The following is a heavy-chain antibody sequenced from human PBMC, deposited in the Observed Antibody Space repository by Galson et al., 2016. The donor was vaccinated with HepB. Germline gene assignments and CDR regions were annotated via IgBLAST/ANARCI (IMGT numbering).Heavy chain of an antibody. Sequence: SETLSLTCSVSGASISRFYWSWLRQSPGRGLEWIGYISDSGSTNYNPSLNSRLTIAADTSKNQFSLKLRSVTAADTAVYYCATTQYTYHKRDYWGQGTLVTVSS. D-gene: IGHD6-6*01. CDR1: GASISRFY. V-gene: IGHV4-59*03. J-gene: IGHJ4*02. CDR3: ATTQYTYHKRDY. CDR2: ISDSGST.